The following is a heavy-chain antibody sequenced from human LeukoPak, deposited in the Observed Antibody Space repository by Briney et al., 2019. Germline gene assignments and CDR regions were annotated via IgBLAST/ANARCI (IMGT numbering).Heavy chain of an antibody. D-gene: IGHD2-2*01. CDR1: GYTFTDDY. CDR2: INPNSGGT. CDR3: ATAWGYCSSTSCYDAYYYMDV. Sequence: ASVKVSCKASGYTFTDDYVHWVRQAPGQGLEWMGWINPNSGGTNYAQKFQGRVTMTRDTSISTAYMELSRLRSDDTAVYYCATAWGYCSSTSCYDAYYYMDVWGKGTTVTISS. V-gene: IGHV1-2*02. J-gene: IGHJ6*03.